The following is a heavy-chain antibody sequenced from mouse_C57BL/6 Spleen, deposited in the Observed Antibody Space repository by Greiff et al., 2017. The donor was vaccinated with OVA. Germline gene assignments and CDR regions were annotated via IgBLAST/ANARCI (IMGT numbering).Heavy chain of an antibody. CDR1: GYTFTDYY. Sequence: VQGVESGAELVRPGASVKLSCKASGYTFTDYYINWVKQRPGQGLEWIARIYPGSGNTYYNEKFKGKATLTAEKSSSTAYMQLSSLTSEDSAVYFCARYDGYYYFDYWGQGTTLTVSS. J-gene: IGHJ2*01. V-gene: IGHV1-76*01. D-gene: IGHD2-3*01. CDR3: ARYDGYYYFDY. CDR2: IYPGSGNT.